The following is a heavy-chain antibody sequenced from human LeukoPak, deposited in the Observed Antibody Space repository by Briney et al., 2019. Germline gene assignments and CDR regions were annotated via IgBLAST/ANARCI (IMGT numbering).Heavy chain of an antibody. V-gene: IGHV4-4*07. CDR1: GGSISSYY. CDR3: ARAIDHCSSTSCRYYYYYMDV. Sequence: KPSETLSLTCTVSGGSISSYYWSWIRQPAGKGLEWIGRIYTSGSTNYNPSLKSRVTMSVDTSKNQFSLTLSSVTAADTAVYYCARAIDHCSSTSCRYYYYYMDVWGKGTTVTVSS. D-gene: IGHD2-2*01. J-gene: IGHJ6*03. CDR2: IYTSGST.